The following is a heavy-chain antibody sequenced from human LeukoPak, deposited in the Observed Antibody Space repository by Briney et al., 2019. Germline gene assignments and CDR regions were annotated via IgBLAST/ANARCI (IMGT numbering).Heavy chain of an antibody. CDR1: GFTFSSYA. CDR3: AKAGNMIVVVINAFDY. D-gene: IGHD3-22*01. Sequence: GGSLRLSCAASGFTFSSYAMSWVRQAPGKRLEWVSAISGSGGSTYYADSVKGRFTISRDNSKNTLYLQMNSLRAEDTAVYYCAKAGNMIVVVINAFDYWGQGTLVTVSS. V-gene: IGHV3-23*01. J-gene: IGHJ4*02. CDR2: ISGSGGST.